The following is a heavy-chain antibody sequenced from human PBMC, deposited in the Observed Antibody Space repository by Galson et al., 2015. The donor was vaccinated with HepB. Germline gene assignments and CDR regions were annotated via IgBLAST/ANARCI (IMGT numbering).Heavy chain of an antibody. D-gene: IGHD6-13*01. Sequence: QSGAEVKKPGESLRISCKGSGYSFTSYWISWVRQMPGKGLEWMGRIDPSDSYTNYSPSFQGHVTISADKSISTAYLQWSSLKASDTAMYYCARTASGIAAAGTVDYWGQGALVTVSS. CDR2: IDPSDSYT. CDR3: ARTASGIAAAGTVDY. CDR1: GYSFTSYW. V-gene: IGHV5-10-1*01. J-gene: IGHJ4*02.